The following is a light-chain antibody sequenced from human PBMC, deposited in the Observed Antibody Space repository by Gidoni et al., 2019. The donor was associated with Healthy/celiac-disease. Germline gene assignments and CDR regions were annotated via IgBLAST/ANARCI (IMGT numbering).Light chain of an antibody. CDR2: GAS. J-gene: IGKJ1*01. V-gene: IGKV3-20*01. CDR3: QQYGSSPSWT. Sequence: DIVLTQSPGTLSLSPGERATLSCRASQSVSSSYLAWYQQKPGQAPRRLIYGASSRATGIPDRFSGSGSGTDFTLTISRLEPEDFAVYYCQQYGSSPSWTFGQGTKVEIK. CDR1: QSVSSSY.